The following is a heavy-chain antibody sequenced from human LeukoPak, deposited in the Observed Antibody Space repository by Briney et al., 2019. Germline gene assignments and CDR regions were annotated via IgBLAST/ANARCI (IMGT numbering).Heavy chain of an antibody. CDR3: AAQKRGTSRPYYFDY. J-gene: IGHJ4*02. D-gene: IGHD3-16*02. CDR2: ISYDGSNK. V-gene: IGHV3-30*03. CDR1: GFTFSSYG. Sequence: GGSLRLSCAASGFTFSSYGMHWVRQAPGKGLEWVAVISYDGSNKYYADSVKGRFTISRDNSKTTLYLQMNSLRAEDTAVYYCAAQKRGTSRPYYFDYGGQGTLLTVSS.